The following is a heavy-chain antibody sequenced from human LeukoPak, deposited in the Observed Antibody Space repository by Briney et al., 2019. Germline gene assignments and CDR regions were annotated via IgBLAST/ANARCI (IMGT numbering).Heavy chain of an antibody. V-gene: IGHV4-59*12. D-gene: IGHD3-10*01. CDR3: AREGWFGEFVFDY. CDR1: GGSISSYY. CDR2: IYYSGST. Sequence: SETLSLTCSVSGGSISSYYWSWIRQPPGKGLEWIGYIYYSGSTNYNPSLKSRVTISVDTSKNQFSLKLSSVTAADTAVYYCAREGWFGEFVFDYWGQGTLVTVSS. J-gene: IGHJ4*02.